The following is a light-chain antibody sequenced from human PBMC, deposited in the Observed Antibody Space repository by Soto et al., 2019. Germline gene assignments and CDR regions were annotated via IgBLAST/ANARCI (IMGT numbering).Light chain of an antibody. J-gene: IGKJ4*01. CDR1: QTVSSNF. CDR3: QQRSNWLT. Sequence: EIVLTQSPGTLSLSPGDRATLSCSASQTVSSNFLAWYQQRPAQAPRLLIHGASTRATGITDRFSGSVSGTDFTLIISSLEPEDFAVYYCQQRSNWLTFGGGTKVDIK. V-gene: IGKV3D-20*02. CDR2: GAS.